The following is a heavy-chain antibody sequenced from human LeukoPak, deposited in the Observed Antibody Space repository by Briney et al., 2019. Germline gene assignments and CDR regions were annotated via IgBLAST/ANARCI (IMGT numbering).Heavy chain of an antibody. Sequence: GGSLRLSCAASGFTFSDYYMSWVRQAPGKGLEWVSVIYSGGSTYYADSVKGRFIISRDNSKNTLYLQMNSLRAEDTAVYYCARLGRDDAFDIWGQGTMVTVSS. CDR1: GFTFSDYY. D-gene: IGHD3-10*01. V-gene: IGHV3-53*01. J-gene: IGHJ3*02. CDR3: ARLGRDDAFDI. CDR2: IYSGGST.